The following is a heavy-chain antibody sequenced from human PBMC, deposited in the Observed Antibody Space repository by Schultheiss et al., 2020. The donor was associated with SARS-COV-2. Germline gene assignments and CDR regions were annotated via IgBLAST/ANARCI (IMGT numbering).Heavy chain of an antibody. V-gene: IGHV3-11*04. Sequence: GGSLRLSCAASGFTFSDYYMSWIRQAPGKGLEWVSYISSSGSTIYYADSVKGRFTISRDNSKNTVSLQMSSLRVEDTAVYYCAKSHVVVPAAMVDWGQGTLVTVSS. CDR2: ISSSGSTI. D-gene: IGHD2-2*01. CDR3: AKSHVVVPAAMVD. CDR1: GFTFSDYY. J-gene: IGHJ4*02.